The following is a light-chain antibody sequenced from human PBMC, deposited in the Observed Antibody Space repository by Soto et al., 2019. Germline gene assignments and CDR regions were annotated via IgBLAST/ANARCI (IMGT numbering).Light chain of an antibody. Sequence: EIQMTQSPSTLSGSVGDRVTITCRASQTISSWLAWYQQKPGKAPKLLIYKASTLKSGVPSRFSGSGSGTDFTLTISSLQPEDFATYYCQQANSFPITFGQGTRLEI. CDR3: QQANSFPIT. V-gene: IGKV1-5*03. CDR1: QTISSW. CDR2: KAS. J-gene: IGKJ5*01.